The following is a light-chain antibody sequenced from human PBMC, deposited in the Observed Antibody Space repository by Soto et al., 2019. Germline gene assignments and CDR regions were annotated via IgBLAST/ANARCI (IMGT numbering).Light chain of an antibody. V-gene: IGLV1-44*01. CDR2: HND. CDR1: TSNIGGNT. Sequence: QSALTQSPLASGTPGQRVTISCSGSTSNIGGNTVNWYRQVPGTAPKLLIHHNDHRTSGVPDRISGSKSGTSASLAISGLQSEEGAEYYCSSWDDSLNGWVFGGGTKLTVL. J-gene: IGLJ3*02. CDR3: SSWDDSLNGWV.